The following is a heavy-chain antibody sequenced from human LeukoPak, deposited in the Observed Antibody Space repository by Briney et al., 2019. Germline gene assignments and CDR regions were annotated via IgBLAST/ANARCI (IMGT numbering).Heavy chain of an antibody. CDR3: AKDIVPVTTFDFSYEFDY. CDR1: GFTFDDYA. CDR2: ISWNSGSI. J-gene: IGHJ4*02. D-gene: IGHD4-11*01. V-gene: IGHV3-9*01. Sequence: TGGSLRLSCAASGFTFDDYAMHWVRQAPGKGLEWVSGISWNSGSIGYADAVKGRFTISRDNAKNSLYLQMNSLRAEDTALYYCAKDIVPVTTFDFSYEFDYWGQGTLVTVSS.